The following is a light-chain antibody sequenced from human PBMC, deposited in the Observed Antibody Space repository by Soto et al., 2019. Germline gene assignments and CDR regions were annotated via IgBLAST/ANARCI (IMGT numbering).Light chain of an antibody. V-gene: IGLV3-21*02. CDR3: CSYAGSSIP. Sequence: SYELTQPPSVSVAPGQTARITCGGNNIGSKSVHWYQQKPGQAPVLVVYDDSDRPSGIPERFSGSKSGNTASLTISGLQAEDEADYYCCSYAGSSIPFGGGTKLTVL. J-gene: IGLJ3*02. CDR2: DDS. CDR1: NIGSKS.